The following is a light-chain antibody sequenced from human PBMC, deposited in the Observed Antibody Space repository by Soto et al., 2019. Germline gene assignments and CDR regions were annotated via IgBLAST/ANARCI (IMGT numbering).Light chain of an antibody. CDR2: ETS. CDR1: QSVSTY. Sequence: EIVLTQSPATLSLSPGERATLSCRASQSVSTYLAWYQQKPGQAPRLLIYETSNRASGIPARFSGSGSGTDFTLTISSLEPEDSALYYCQQRASYPLTFGGGTKVEIK. J-gene: IGKJ4*01. CDR3: QQRASYPLT. V-gene: IGKV3-11*01.